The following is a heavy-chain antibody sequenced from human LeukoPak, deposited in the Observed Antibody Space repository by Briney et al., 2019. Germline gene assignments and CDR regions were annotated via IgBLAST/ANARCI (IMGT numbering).Heavy chain of an antibody. CDR1: GFTFSSNY. Sequence: GGSLRLSCAASGFTFSSNYMSWVRQAPGKGLEWVSVIYSGGNTYYADSVKGRFTISRDNSKNTLYLQMNSLRAEDTAVYYCAREGSSSGWYDCWGQGTLVTVSS. CDR2: IYSGGNT. V-gene: IGHV3-53*01. CDR3: AREGSSSGWYDC. D-gene: IGHD6-19*01. J-gene: IGHJ4*02.